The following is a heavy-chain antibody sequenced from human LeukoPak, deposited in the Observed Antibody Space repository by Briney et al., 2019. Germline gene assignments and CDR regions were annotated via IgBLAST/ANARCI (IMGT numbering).Heavy chain of an antibody. J-gene: IGHJ5*02. Sequence: SETLCLTCTVSGGSITSYYWSWIRQPPGKELERIGYIFYSGSTNYNPSLKSRVTISVDTSKNQFSLRLSSVTAADTAVYYCTREVAVAGTNRFDPWGQGTLVTVSS. D-gene: IGHD6-19*01. V-gene: IGHV4-59*01. CDR3: TREVAVAGTNRFDP. CDR1: GGSITSYY. CDR2: IFYSGST.